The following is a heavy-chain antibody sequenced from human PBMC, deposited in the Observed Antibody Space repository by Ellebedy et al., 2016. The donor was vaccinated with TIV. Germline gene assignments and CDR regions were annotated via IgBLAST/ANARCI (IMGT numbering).Heavy chain of an antibody. CDR3: ARVRRESLWFAESQYFFDY. Sequence: MPSETLSLTCDVYGGSFSGYFWSWIRQSPGKGLEWIGEINHSGSTNYNPSLKSRVTISVDTSKNQFSLNLSSVTAADTAVYYCARVRRESLWFAESQYFFDYWGQGTLVTVSS. D-gene: IGHD3-10*01. CDR1: GGSFSGYF. CDR2: INHSGST. V-gene: IGHV4-34*01. J-gene: IGHJ4*02.